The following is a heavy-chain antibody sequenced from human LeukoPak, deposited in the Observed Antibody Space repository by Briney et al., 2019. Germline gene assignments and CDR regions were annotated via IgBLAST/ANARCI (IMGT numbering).Heavy chain of an antibody. Sequence: GGSLRLSCAASGFTFSSYGMGWVRQAPGKGLEWVSAISGSGDSTYYADSVRGRFTISRDNAKDSLFLQMNSLRAEDTAVYYCEREVKTASGTWWFDAWGQGTLVTVSS. D-gene: IGHD6-13*01. CDR2: ISGSGDST. J-gene: IGHJ5*02. CDR3: EREVKTASGTWWFDA. V-gene: IGHV3-23*01. CDR1: GFTFSSYG.